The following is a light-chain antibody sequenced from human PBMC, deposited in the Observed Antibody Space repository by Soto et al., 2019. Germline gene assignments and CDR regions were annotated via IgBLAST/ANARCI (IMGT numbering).Light chain of an antibody. Sequence: EIVLTQSPGTLSLSPGERGTLSCRASQSVSSSYLAWYQQKPGQAPRLLIYGASSRATGIPDRFSGSGSGTDFTLTISRLEPEDFPVYYCQQYGSSQLTFGGGTKVEIK. CDR2: GAS. CDR1: QSVSSSY. CDR3: QQYGSSQLT. V-gene: IGKV3-20*01. J-gene: IGKJ4*01.